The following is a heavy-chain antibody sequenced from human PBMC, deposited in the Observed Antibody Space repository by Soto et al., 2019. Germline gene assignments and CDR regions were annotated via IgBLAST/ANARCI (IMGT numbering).Heavy chain of an antibody. J-gene: IGHJ4*02. D-gene: IGHD2-15*01. CDR1: GYTFTSYG. V-gene: IGHV1-18*01. Sequence: ASVKVSCKASGYTFTSYGISWVRQAPGRGLEWMGWISAYNGNTNYAQKLQGRVTMTTDTSTSTAYMELRSLRSDDTAVYYCARGAKYCSGGSCRGKIDYWGQGTLVTVSS. CDR3: ARGAKYCSGGSCRGKIDY. CDR2: ISAYNGNT.